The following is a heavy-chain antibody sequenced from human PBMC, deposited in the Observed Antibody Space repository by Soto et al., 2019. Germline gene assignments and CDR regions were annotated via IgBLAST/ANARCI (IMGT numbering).Heavy chain of an antibody. J-gene: IGHJ4*02. V-gene: IGHV3-23*01. D-gene: IGHD4-17*01. CDR1: GFTFSSYT. CDR2: IYSSGDST. CDR3: AQSPTMTTKVVDY. Sequence: EVQLLESGGDLVQPGGSLRLSCVASGFTFSSYTMTWVRQAPGKGLEWVSVIYSSGDSTYYADSVKGRFTISRDNSKNTLYLQMNTLRADDTAVYYCAQSPTMTTKVVDYWGQGTLVTVSS.